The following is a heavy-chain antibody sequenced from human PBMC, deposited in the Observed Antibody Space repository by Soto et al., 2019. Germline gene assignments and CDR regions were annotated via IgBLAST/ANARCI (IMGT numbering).Heavy chain of an antibody. CDR1: GFTFSSYS. CDR3: ARDSPYYDILTGYYGFDY. D-gene: IGHD3-9*01. CDR2: ISSSSSTI. J-gene: IGHJ4*02. V-gene: IGHV3-48*01. Sequence: GGSLRLSCAASGFTFSSYSMNWVRQAPGKGLEWVSYISSSSSTIYYADSVKGRFTISRDNAKNSLYLQMNSLRAEDTAVYYCARDSPYYDILTGYYGFDYWGQGTLVTVSS.